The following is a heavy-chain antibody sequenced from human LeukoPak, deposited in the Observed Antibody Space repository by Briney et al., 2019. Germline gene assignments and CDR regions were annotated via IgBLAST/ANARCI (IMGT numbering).Heavy chain of an antibody. Sequence: ASVKVSCKATSHIRCLRQAPGQGLEWMGWIGSCEGDTYYAQKFQGRVTVTTDTSTNTAYMELRSLRADDTAVYYCARDFWNFYDSSGYYRDFDSWGQGTLVTVSS. CDR3: ARDFWNFYDSSGYYRDFDS. CDR2: IGSCEGDT. J-gene: IGHJ5*01. CDR1: TSH. D-gene: IGHD3-22*01. V-gene: IGHV1-18*01.